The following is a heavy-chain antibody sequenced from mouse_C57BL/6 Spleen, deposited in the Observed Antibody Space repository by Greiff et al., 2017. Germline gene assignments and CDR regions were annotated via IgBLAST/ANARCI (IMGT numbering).Heavy chain of an antibody. Sequence: QVQLQQSGAELVRPGPSVTVSCTASGYSFTNYLFEWVKQRPGQGLQWFGVFNPGSGGTNYNEKFKGKGTLTTDKSSSTAYMQFSSLTTEDSAAYFCARSKQGCYYFDDWGQGTTLTVSS. J-gene: IGHJ2*01. CDR3: ARSKQGCYYFDD. CDR2: FNPGSGGT. V-gene: IGHV1-54*01. D-gene: IGHD2-5*01. CDR1: GYSFTNYL.